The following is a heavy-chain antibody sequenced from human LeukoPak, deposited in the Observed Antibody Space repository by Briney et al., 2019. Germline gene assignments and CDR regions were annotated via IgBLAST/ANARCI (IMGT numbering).Heavy chain of an antibody. CDR2: INPNSGGT. CDR3: ARADYPDYVYAFDI. D-gene: IGHD3-16*01. CDR1: GYTFTGYY. Sequence: ASVKVSCKASGYTFTGYYMHWVRQAPGQGLEWMGWINPNSGGTNYAQKFQGWVTMTRDTSISTAYMELSRLRSDDTAVYYCARADYPDYVYAFDIWGQGTMVTVPS. V-gene: IGHV1-2*04. J-gene: IGHJ3*02.